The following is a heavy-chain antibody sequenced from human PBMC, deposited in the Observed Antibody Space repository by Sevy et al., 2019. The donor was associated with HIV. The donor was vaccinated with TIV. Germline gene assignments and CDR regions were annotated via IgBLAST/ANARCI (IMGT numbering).Heavy chain of an antibody. CDR1: GGSITTYY. V-gene: IGHV4-59*08. D-gene: IGHD5-18*01. CDR2: IYYSGRT. Sequence: SETLSLTCTVSGGSITTYYWSWIRQPPGKGLEWIGYIYYSGRTNYNPSLKSRVTISVDTSENQFSLNLSSVTAADTAVYYCARQGGYSYAYPFDHWGQGTLVTVSS. CDR3: ARQGGYSYAYPFDH. J-gene: IGHJ4*02.